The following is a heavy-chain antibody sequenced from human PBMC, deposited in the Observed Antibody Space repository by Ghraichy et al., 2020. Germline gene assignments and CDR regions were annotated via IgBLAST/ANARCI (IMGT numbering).Heavy chain of an antibody. CDR3: AKRENYYDTPMDV. CDR2: ISGSGCST. CDR1: GFTFSSYA. D-gene: IGHD3-22*01. J-gene: IGHJ6*02. V-gene: IGHV3-23*01. Sequence: GSLRLSCAASGFTFSSYAMSWVRQAPGKGLEWVSAISGSGCSTYYADSVKGRFTISRDNSKNTLYLQMNSLRAEDTAVYYCAKRENYYDTPMDVWGQGTTVNVYS.